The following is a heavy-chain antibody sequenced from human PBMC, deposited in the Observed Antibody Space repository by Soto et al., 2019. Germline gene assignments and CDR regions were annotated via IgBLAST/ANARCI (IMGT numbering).Heavy chain of an antibody. CDR3: ARLGYCNSCPRAGGFDS. Sequence: QLQLQESGPGLVEPSQTLSLTCTVSGGSINRGGYFWTWIRQTPGKGLEWLGYHHDGAAFYYDPSPRSRGTLSLDTSRNQFSPRLNTLTAADTAVYYCARLGYCNSCPRAGGFDSRGQGTLVTVSS. D-gene: IGHD2-15*01. CDR1: GGSINRGGYF. V-gene: IGHV4-31*03. CDR2: HHDGAAF. J-gene: IGHJ4*02.